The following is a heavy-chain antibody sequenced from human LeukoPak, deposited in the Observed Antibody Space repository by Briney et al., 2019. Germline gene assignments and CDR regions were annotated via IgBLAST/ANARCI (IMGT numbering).Heavy chain of an antibody. Sequence: SGPTLVKPTQTLTLTCTLSGISLTTSGVGVGWIRQPPGGALEWLALIYWDDEKLYSPSLKTRLTITKDPSKNQVVLTMTNMDPVDTGTYFCAHDNWYGSQSFWFDPWGQGTLVTVSS. V-gene: IGHV2-5*02. J-gene: IGHJ5*02. CDR2: IYWDDEK. CDR3: AHDNWYGSQSFWFDP. CDR1: GISLTTSGVG. D-gene: IGHD1-20*01.